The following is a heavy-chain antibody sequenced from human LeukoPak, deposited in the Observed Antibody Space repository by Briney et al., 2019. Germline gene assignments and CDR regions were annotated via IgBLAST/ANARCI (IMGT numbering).Heavy chain of an antibody. CDR1: AFTFIDYS. D-gene: IGHD4-17*01. CDR3: GRDHRYAFDYGG. V-gene: IGHV3-48*01. Sequence: GGSLRLSCAASAFTFIDYSMNWVRQAPGKGLEWTLYIGISSGNTKHADYVKGGFTIYRDKTRNSLYVHSDSLRVEATAMYYWGRDHRYAFDYGGWGKVTTVSVAS. J-gene: IGHJ6*04. CDR2: IGISSGNT.